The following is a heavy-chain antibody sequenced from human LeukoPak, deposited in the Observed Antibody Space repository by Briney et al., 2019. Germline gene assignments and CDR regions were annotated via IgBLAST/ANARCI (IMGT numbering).Heavy chain of an antibody. D-gene: IGHD6-19*01. CDR2: ISGSGGST. J-gene: IGHJ4*02. V-gene: IGHV3-23*01. CDR1: GFTFSSYA. Sequence: GGSLRLSCAASGFTFSSYAMSWVRQAPGKGLEWVAAISGSGGSTYYADSVKGRFTISRDNSKNTLYLQMNSLRAEDTAVYYCAKGRYSSGWYSIDYWGQGTLVTVSS. CDR3: AKGRYSSGWYSIDY.